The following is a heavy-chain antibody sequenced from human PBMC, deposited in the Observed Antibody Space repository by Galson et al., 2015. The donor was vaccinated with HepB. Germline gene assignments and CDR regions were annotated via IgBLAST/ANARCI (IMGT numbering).Heavy chain of an antibody. CDR1: AFTFKNYA. CDR2: ISGSGDRT. J-gene: IGHJ5*02. Sequence: SLRLSCAASAFTFKNYAMSWVRQAPGKGLEWVSSISGSGDRTNYADAVKGRFTISRDNSKNTLYLQMNSLRAEDTAVYYCAGYYDYPWGQGTLVTVSS. CDR3: AGYYDYP. D-gene: IGHD3-3*01. V-gene: IGHV3-23*01.